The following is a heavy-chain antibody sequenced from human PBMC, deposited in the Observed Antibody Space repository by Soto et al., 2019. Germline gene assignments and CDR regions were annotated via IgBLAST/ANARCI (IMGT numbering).Heavy chain of an antibody. CDR3: ASSVFGAANYYSYGMDF. V-gene: IGHV1-18*01. J-gene: IGHJ6*01. D-gene: IGHD3-3*01. Sequence: ASVKVSCKASGYTFTSYGISWVRQAPGQGLEWMGWISAYNGNTNYAQKLQGRVTMTTDTSTSTAYMELRSLRSDDTAVYYCASSVFGAANYYSYGMDFWGQGTTVTVSS. CDR2: ISAYNGNT. CDR1: GYTFTSYG.